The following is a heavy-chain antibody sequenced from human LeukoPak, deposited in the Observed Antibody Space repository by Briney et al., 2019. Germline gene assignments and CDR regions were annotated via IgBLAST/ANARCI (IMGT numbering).Heavy chain of an antibody. Sequence: GGSLRLSCEASGFSISAAWMTWVRQAPGKGLEWVATIKNDGSDKYYVDSVKGRFTLSRDNAKNLVYLQMNSLRVEDKAVYYCVNLGYSDGGQGTLVTVSS. D-gene: IGHD5-12*01. V-gene: IGHV3-7*01. J-gene: IGHJ4*02. CDR2: IKNDGSDK. CDR3: VNLGYSD. CDR1: GFSISAAW.